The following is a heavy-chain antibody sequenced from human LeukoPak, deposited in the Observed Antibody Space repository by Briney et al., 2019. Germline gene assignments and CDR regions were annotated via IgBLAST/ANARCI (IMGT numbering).Heavy chain of an antibody. Sequence: SETLSLTCNVSGYSVSSGHNWGWVRQPPGKGLEWIGSVSHPDNVRYSPSLKSRVSLSADSSKNHFSLILSSVTAADTAMYYCTRLSHVAGAPKVSWFDPWGQGTPVTVSS. V-gene: IGHV4-38-2*02. D-gene: IGHD1-26*01. CDR3: TRLSHVAGAPKVSWFDP. J-gene: IGHJ5*02. CDR2: VSHPDNV. CDR1: GYSVSSGHN.